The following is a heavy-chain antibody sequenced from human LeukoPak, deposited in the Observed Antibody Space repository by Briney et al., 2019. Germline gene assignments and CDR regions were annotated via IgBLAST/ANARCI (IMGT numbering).Heavy chain of an antibody. CDR2: IYHSGST. Sequence: SETLSLTCTVSGGSISSSSYYWGWIRQPPGKGLEWIGSIYHSGSTYYNPSLKSRVTISVDTSKNQFSLKLSSVTAADTAVYYCARDDSSGYRHFDYWGQGTLVTVSS. CDR3: ARDDSSGYRHFDY. CDR1: GGSISSSSYY. V-gene: IGHV4-39*07. D-gene: IGHD3-22*01. J-gene: IGHJ4*02.